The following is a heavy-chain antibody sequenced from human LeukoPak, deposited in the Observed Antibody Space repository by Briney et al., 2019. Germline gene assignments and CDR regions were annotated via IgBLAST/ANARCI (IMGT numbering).Heavy chain of an antibody. CDR3: ARYYLPGNDAFDF. CDR2: IYYSGST. CDR1: GGSLSSSSYY. Sequence: PSETLSLTCTVSGGSLSSSSYYWGWIRQPPGKGLEWLVSIYYSGSTYYKPSLKSRVTITVDTSKNQFSLKLSSVTAADMAVYYCARYYLPGNDAFDFWGQGTMVTVSS. D-gene: IGHD1-26*01. V-gene: IGHV4-39*01. J-gene: IGHJ3*01.